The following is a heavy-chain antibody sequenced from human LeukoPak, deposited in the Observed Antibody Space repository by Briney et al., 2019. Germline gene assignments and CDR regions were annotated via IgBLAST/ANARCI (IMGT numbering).Heavy chain of an antibody. Sequence: SETLSLTCTVSGGSISSSSYYWGWIRQPPGKGLEWIGSIYYSGSTHYNPSLKSRVTISVDTSKNQFSLKLSSVIAADTAVYYCARLGIGLLDYWGQGTLVTVSS. J-gene: IGHJ4*02. CDR1: GGSISSSSYY. V-gene: IGHV4-39*01. CDR3: ARLGIGLLDY. D-gene: IGHD2-21*02. CDR2: IYYSGST.